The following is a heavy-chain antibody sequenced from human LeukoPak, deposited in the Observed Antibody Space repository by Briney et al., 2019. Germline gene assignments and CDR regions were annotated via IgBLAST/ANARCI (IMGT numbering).Heavy chain of an antibody. V-gene: IGHV1-18*01. D-gene: IGHD6-13*01. J-gene: IGHJ4*02. CDR1: GYTLTSYG. CDR3: ARDVQNKMQQLKNFDY. Sequence: PSVTVSCKPSGYTLTSYGTSWVRQAPGQGREWMGWNSAYNGNTNYAQKLQGRVTMTTDTSTSTAYMERRSLRSDDTAVYYCARDVQNKMQQLKNFDYWGQGTLVTVSS. CDR2: NSAYNGNT.